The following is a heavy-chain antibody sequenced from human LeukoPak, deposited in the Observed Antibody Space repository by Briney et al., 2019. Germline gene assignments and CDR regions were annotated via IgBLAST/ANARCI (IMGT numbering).Heavy chain of an antibody. CDR1: GASIDTYY. V-gene: IGHV4-59*01. D-gene: IGHD6-19*01. CDR3: ASRSGWFTFDI. CDR2: IFDSGEP. Sequence: PSETLSLTCTVSGASIDTYYWSWIRQPPGKGLEWIGYIFDSGEPTYNPSRKGRLIISLDTAKNQFSLRLRSVTAADTAVYYCASRSGWFTFDIWGQGTMVTVSS. J-gene: IGHJ3*02.